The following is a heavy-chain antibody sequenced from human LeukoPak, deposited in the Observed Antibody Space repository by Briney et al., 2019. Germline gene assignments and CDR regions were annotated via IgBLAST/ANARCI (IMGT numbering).Heavy chain of an antibody. CDR3: VKGGRGYSYGPTMGY. J-gene: IGHJ4*02. CDR2: ISSNGGST. CDR1: GFTFSSYA. Sequence: GGSLRLSCSASGFTFSSYAMHWVRQAPGKGLEYVSAISSNGGSTYYADSVKGRFTISRDNSKNTLYLQMSSLRAEDTAVYYCVKGGRGYSYGPTMGYWGQGTLVTVSS. D-gene: IGHD5-18*01. V-gene: IGHV3-64D*06.